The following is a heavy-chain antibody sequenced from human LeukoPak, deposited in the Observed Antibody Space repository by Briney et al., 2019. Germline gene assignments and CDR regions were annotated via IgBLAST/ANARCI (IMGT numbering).Heavy chain of an antibody. CDR3: ARRKGPGLAPTDYSFDM. J-gene: IGHJ3*02. D-gene: IGHD6-13*01. Sequence: GESLKISCQGSGYTFTSYWIGWVRQMPGKGLEWMGIIYTGDSDTRYSPSFQGQVTISADKSTSTASLQWTSLKASDTAMYYSARRKGPGLAPTDYSFDMWGQGTMVTLSS. CDR2: IYTGDSDT. V-gene: IGHV5-51*01. CDR1: GYTFTSYW.